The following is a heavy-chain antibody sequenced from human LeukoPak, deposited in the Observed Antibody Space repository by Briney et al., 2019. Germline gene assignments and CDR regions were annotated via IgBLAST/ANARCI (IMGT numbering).Heavy chain of an antibody. CDR3: AKVVNFDWLLLVQGFDY. V-gene: IGHV3-23*01. CDR1: GFTFSSYA. Sequence: HPGGSLRLSCAASGFTFSSYAMSWVRQAPGKGLEWVSAISGSGGSTYYADSVKGRFTISRDNSKNTLYLQMNSLRAEDTAVYYCAKVVNFDWLLLVQGFDYWGQGTLVTVSS. D-gene: IGHD3-9*01. CDR2: ISGSGGST. J-gene: IGHJ4*02.